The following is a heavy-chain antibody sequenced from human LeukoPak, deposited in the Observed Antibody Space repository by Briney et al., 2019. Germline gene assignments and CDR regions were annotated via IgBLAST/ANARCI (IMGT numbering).Heavy chain of an antibody. CDR3: ARENWNDYYDY. D-gene: IGHD1-1*01. Sequence: GSLVLSCAASGFPFDNYGMSWVRQVAGKGLEWVSGINWNGGKTGYVDAVRGRFTISRDNAKNSLYLQMNNLRAEDTAFYHCARENWNDYYDYWGQGTLVTVSS. CDR1: GFPFDNYG. J-gene: IGHJ4*02. CDR2: INWNGGKT. V-gene: IGHV3-20*01.